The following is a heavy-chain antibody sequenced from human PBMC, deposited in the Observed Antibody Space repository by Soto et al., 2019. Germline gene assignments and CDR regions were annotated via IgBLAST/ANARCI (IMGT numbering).Heavy chain of an antibody. J-gene: IGHJ2*01. CDR2: ISSSSSYT. CDR3: ARPSSWEATWYFDL. Sequence: QVQLVESGGGLVKPGGSLRLSCAASGFTISDYYMSWIRQAPGKGLEWVSYISSSSSYTNYADSVNGRFTISRDNAKNSLYLQMNSLRAEDTAVYYCARPSSWEATWYFDLWGRGTLVTVSS. CDR1: GFTISDYY. V-gene: IGHV3-11*05. D-gene: IGHD1-26*01.